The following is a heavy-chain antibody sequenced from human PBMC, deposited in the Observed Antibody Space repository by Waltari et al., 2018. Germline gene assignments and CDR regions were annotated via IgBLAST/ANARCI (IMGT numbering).Heavy chain of an antibody. CDR1: GGSISSYY. CDR2: IYTSGST. J-gene: IGHJ6*02. CDR3: ARDLPTYYYGSGSYPSNYYGMDV. V-gene: IGHV4-4*07. D-gene: IGHD3-10*01. Sequence: QVQLQESGPGLVKPSETLSLTCTVSGGSISSYYWSWIRQPAGKGLEWIGRIYTSGSTNYNPSRKSRVTMSVDTSKNQFSLKLSSVTAADTAVYYCARDLPTYYYGSGSYPSNYYGMDVWGQGTTVTVSS.